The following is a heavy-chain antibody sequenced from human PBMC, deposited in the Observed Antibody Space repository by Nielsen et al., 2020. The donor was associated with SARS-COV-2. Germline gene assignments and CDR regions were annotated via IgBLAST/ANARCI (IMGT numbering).Heavy chain of an antibody. J-gene: IGHJ4*02. V-gene: IGHV3-30*04. Sequence: GKSLKISCAASGFTFSSYAMHWVRQAPGKGLEWVAVISYDGSNKYYADSVKGRFTISRDNSKNTLYLQMNSLRAEDTAVYYCARGGYYDSSGYSDFDYWGQGTLVTVSS. D-gene: IGHD3-22*01. CDR1: GFTFSSYA. CDR2: ISYDGSNK. CDR3: ARGGYYDSSGYSDFDY.